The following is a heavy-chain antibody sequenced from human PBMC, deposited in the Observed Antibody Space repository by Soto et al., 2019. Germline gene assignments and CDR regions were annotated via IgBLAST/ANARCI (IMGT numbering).Heavy chain of an antibody. J-gene: IGHJ4*02. CDR1: GASVTSAGYY. CDR3: ARYCSNTNCYMLDY. V-gene: IGHV4-61*08. Sequence: QLQESGPGLVRPSETLSLICTVSGASVTSAGYYWSWIRQPPGKGLEWIGYVSSTGSTIYNSALNSRVTMSLDMPKNQFALRLDSVTAADTAVYYCARYCSNTNCYMLDYWGQGTLVTAAS. D-gene: IGHD2-2*02. CDR2: VSSTGST.